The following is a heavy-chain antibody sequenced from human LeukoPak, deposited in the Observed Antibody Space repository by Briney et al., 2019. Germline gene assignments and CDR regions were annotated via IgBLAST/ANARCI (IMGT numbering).Heavy chain of an antibody. J-gene: IGHJ4*02. Sequence: GGSLRLSCAASGFTFSSYSMNWVRQAPGKGLDWVSSISSSSTYIYYADSVKGRFTISRDNAKNSLCLQMNSLRAEDTAVYYCARDAGGVDGYNPYYFDYWGQGTLVTVSS. CDR1: GFTFSSYS. CDR3: ARDAGGVDGYNPYYFDY. CDR2: ISSSSTYI. V-gene: IGHV3-21*01. D-gene: IGHD5-24*01.